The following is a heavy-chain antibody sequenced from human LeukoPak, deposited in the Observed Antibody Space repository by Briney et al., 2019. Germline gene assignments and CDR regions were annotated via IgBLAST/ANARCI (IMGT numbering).Heavy chain of an antibody. Sequence: ASVKVSCKASGYTFTSHALNWVRQAPGQGLEWMGWINTNTGNPTYAQGLTGRFVFSLDTSVSTAYLQISSLKAEDTAVYYCARDASVYDLTDFDYWGQGTLVTVSS. CDR2: INTNTGNP. J-gene: IGHJ4*02. CDR3: ARDASVYDLTDFDY. V-gene: IGHV7-4-1*02. D-gene: IGHD5/OR15-5a*01. CDR1: GYTFTSHA.